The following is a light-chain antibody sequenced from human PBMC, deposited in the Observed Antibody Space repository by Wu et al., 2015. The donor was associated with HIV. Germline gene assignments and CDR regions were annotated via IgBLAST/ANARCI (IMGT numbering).Light chain of an antibody. J-gene: IGKJ2*01. Sequence: LVLTQSPGTLSLSPGERATLSCRASQRVSSNYLAWYQQKFGQAPRLLIYGASIRATGIPDRFSGSGSGTVFTLTINRLEPEDVAVYYCQQYSSSSYTFGQGTKLEIK. CDR2: GAS. CDR1: QRVSSNY. V-gene: IGKV3-20*01. CDR3: QQYSSSSYT.